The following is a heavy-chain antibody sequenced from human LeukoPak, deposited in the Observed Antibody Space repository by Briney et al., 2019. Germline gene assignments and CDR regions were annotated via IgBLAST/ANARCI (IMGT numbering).Heavy chain of an antibody. D-gene: IGHD3-22*01. CDR3: ARDLLDYYDSSGPYSIWFDP. CDR2: IYYSGST. CDR1: GGSISSYY. J-gene: IGHJ5*02. Sequence: SETLSLTCTVSGGSISSYYWSWIRQPPGEGLEWIGYIYYSGSTNYNPSLKSRVTISVDTSKNQFSLKLSSVTAADTAVYYCARDLLDYYDSSGPYSIWFDPWGQGTLVTVSS. V-gene: IGHV4-59*01.